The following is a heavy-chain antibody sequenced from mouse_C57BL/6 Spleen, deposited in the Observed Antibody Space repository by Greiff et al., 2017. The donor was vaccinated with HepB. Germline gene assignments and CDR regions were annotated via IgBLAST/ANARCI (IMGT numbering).Heavy chain of an antibody. Sequence: QVHVKQSGPGLVQPSQCLSITCTVSGFSFTSYGVHWVRQSPGKGLEWLGVIWRGRSTDYNAAFISSLSISKDNSKGQVFYKMNSLQADDAAIYYCARYVGDRDYYAMDYWGQGTSVTVSS. V-gene: IGHV2-2*01. CDR2: IWRGRST. D-gene: IGHD2-14*01. CDR3: ARYVGDRDYYAMDY. CDR1: GFSFTSYG. J-gene: IGHJ4*01.